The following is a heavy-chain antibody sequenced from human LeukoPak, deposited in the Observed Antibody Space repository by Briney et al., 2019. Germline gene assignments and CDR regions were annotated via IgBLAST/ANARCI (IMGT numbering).Heavy chain of an antibody. CDR1: GGSISSGSYY. V-gene: IGHV4-61*02. J-gene: IGHJ4*02. CDR3: ARDRYSYGTYFDY. CDR2: IYTSGST. D-gene: IGHD5-18*01. Sequence: SETLSLTCTVSGGSISSGSYYWSWIRQPAGKGLEWIGRIYTSGSTNYNPSLKSRVTISVDTSKNQFSLKLSSVTAADTAVYYCARDRYSYGTYFDYWGQGTLVTVSP.